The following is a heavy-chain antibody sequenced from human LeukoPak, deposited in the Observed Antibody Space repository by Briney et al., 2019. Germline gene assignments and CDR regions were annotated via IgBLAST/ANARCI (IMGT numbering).Heavy chain of an antibody. J-gene: IGHJ4*02. D-gene: IGHD3-10*01. CDR1: GYTFTSYG. Sequence: ASVKVSCKASGYTFTSYGNSWGRQAPGQGLEWMGWISAYNGNTNYAQKLQGRVTMTTDTSTSPHYMELRSLRSDDTAVYYCAREVWFGELSERTLDYWGQGTLVTVSS. V-gene: IGHV1-18*01. CDR3: AREVWFGELSERTLDY. CDR2: ISAYNGNT.